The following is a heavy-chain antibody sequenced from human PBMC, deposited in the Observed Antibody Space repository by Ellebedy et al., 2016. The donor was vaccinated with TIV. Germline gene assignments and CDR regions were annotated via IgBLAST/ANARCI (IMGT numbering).Heavy chain of an antibody. J-gene: IGHJ2*01. V-gene: IGHV3-66*01. D-gene: IGHD3-10*02. CDR2: IYTDGST. Sequence: GESLKISCAASGFTVSSNYMTWVRQAPGKGLEWVSAIYTDGSTYYADSVKGRFTISRDNFKNTLYLQMNSLRAEDTDVYYCARASFYDVDLSGWYFDLWGRGTLVTVSS. CDR3: ARASFYDVDLSGWYFDL. CDR1: GFTVSSNY.